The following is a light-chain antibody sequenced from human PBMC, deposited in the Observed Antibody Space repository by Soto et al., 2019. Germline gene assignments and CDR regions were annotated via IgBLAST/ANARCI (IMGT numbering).Light chain of an antibody. V-gene: IGKV1-5*03. CDR2: KAS. CDR3: QQYDTYWT. CDR1: QSINNW. J-gene: IGKJ1*01. Sequence: DIQMTQSPSTLSASVGDRVTITCRASQSINNWLAWYQQKPGKAPKLLIYKASNLDIGVPSRFSGSGSGTECTLTIISLQPDDFATYYCQQYDTYWTFGQGTKVEIK.